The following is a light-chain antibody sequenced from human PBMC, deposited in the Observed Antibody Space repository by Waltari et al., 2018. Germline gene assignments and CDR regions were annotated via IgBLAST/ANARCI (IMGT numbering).Light chain of an antibody. J-gene: IGKJ1*01. CDR3: QKYVRLPAT. V-gene: IGKV3-20*01. CDR1: QSVRRA. CDR2: DAS. Sequence: EIALTQSPGTLSLSPGDTATLSCRASQSVRRALSWYQQKPGHAPRLLIYDASTRATGIPDRFSGSGSGTDFSLTISRLEPEDFAVYYCQKYVRLPATFGQGTKVEIK.